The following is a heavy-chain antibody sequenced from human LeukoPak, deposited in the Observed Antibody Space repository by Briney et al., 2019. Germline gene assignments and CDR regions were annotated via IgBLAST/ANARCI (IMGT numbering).Heavy chain of an antibody. J-gene: IGHJ4*02. CDR3: ARGGYSRGYFDY. Sequence: GGSLRLSCAASGLTFSRYTMNWVRQAPGKGLEWVSSISSGSDYIYYAASMRGRFTISRDNARTSLYLQMNSLRVEDTAVYYCARGGYSRGYFDYWGQGTLVTVS. D-gene: IGHD5-18*01. CDR2: ISSGSDYI. CDR1: GLTFSRYT. V-gene: IGHV3-21*01.